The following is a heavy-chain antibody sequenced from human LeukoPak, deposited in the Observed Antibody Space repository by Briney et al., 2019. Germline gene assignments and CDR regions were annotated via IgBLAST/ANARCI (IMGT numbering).Heavy chain of an antibody. CDR1: GYTFTTYG. CDR2: INPSGGST. V-gene: IGHV1-46*01. CDR3: ARSHSYYYDSSGYYSDY. J-gene: IGHJ4*02. Sequence: ASVKVSCRASGYTFTTYGIGWVRQAPGQGLEWMGIINPSGGSTSYAQKFQGRVTMTRDTSTSTVYMELSSLRSEDTAVYYCARSHSYYYDSSGYYSDYWGQGTLVTVSS. D-gene: IGHD3-22*01.